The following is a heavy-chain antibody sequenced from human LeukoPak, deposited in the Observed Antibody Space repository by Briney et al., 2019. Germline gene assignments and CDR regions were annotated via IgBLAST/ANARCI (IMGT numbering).Heavy chain of an antibody. CDR1: GYTFTGYY. CDR2: INPDSGDT. D-gene: IGHD3-10*01. CDR3: ARSHSGFDAFDI. V-gene: IGHV1-2*02. Sequence: ASVKVSCKASGYTFTGYYIHWVRQAPGQGLEWVGWINPDSGDTNFAQKFQGRVTMTRDTSISTVYMELRSLRSDDTAVYYCARSHSGFDAFDIWGQGTMVTVSS. J-gene: IGHJ3*02.